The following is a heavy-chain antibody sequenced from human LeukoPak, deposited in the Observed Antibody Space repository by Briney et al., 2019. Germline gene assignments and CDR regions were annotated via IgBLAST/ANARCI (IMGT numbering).Heavy chain of an antibody. CDR2: ISSSSTI. J-gene: IGHJ4*02. D-gene: IGHD5-24*01. Sequence: GGSLRLSCAASGFTFSSYSMNWVRQAPGKGLEWVSYISSSSTIYYADSVKGRFTISRDNAKNSLYLQMNSLRDEDTAVYYCARGGDGYNYHHYWGQGTLVTVSS. CDR3: ARGGDGYNYHHY. CDR1: GFTFSSYS. V-gene: IGHV3-48*02.